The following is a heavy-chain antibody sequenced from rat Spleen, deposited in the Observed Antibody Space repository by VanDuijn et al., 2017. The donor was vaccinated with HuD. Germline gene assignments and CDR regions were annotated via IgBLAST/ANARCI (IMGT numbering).Heavy chain of an antibody. CDR3: VRAGSAAISLGNWFAY. J-gene: IGHJ3*01. Sequence: QVQLKESGPGLVQPSQTLSLTCTVSGFSLTSYHVSWVRQPPGKGLEWMGVIWGNGTPNYNSALKSRLSISRDTSKSQVYLKMNSLQTEDTAIYFCVRAGSAAISLGNWFAYWGQGTLVTVSS. V-gene: IGHV2-13*01. D-gene: IGHD1-2*01. CDR1: GFSLTSYH. CDR2: IWGNGTP.